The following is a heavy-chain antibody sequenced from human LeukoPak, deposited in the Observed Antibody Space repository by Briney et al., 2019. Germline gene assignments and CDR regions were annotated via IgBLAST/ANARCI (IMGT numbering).Heavy chain of an antibody. CDR2: IYSSGPT. V-gene: IGHV3-69-1*01. D-gene: IGHD3-10*01. Sequence: PGGSLRLSFAASGFTVSTNYMHWVRQAPGKGLEWVAFIYSSGPTFYADSVKGRFTISRDNAKNSLSLQMNSLGAEDTAVYYCARCYASGSYGIDYWGQGTLVTVSS. CDR3: ARCYASGSYGIDY. J-gene: IGHJ4*02. CDR1: GFTVSTNY.